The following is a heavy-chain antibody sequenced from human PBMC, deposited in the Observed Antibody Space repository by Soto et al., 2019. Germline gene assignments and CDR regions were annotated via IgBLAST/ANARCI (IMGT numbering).Heavy chain of an antibody. CDR2: IVVGSGNT. CDR1: GFTFTSSA. V-gene: IGHV1-58*01. Sequence: GASVKVSCKASGFTFTSSAVQWVRQARGQRLEWIGWIVVGSGNTNYAQKFQERVTITRDMSTSTAYMELSSLRSEDTAVYYCAAERDAETTDIDYYYGMDVWGQGTTVTVSS. D-gene: IGHD4-4*01. J-gene: IGHJ6*02. CDR3: AAERDAETTDIDYYYGMDV.